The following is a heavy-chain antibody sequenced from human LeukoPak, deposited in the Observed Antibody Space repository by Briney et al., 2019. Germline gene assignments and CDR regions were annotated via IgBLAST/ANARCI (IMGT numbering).Heavy chain of an antibody. CDR1: GGSISSGGYY. V-gene: IGHV4-31*03. D-gene: IGHD1-26*01. J-gene: IGHJ4*02. CDR3: ARAAGRGRLPRDY. CDR2: IYYSGST. Sequence: IPSQTLSLTCTVSGGSISSGGYYWSWIRQHPGKGLEWIGYIYYSGSTYCNPSLKSRVAISVDTSKNQFSLKLSSVTAADTAVYYCARAAGRGRLPRDYWGQGTLVTVSS.